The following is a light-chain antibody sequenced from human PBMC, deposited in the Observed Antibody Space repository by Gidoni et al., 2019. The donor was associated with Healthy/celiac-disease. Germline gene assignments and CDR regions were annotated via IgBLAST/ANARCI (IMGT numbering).Light chain of an antibody. Sequence: IVLTQSPATLSLSPGERATLSCRASQSVSSYLAWYQQKPGQAPRLLIYDASNRATGIPARFSGSGSGTDFTLTISSLEPEDFAVYYCQQRSNWGWTFGQGTKVEIK. CDR2: DAS. V-gene: IGKV3-11*01. J-gene: IGKJ1*01. CDR3: QQRSNWGWT. CDR1: QSVSSY.